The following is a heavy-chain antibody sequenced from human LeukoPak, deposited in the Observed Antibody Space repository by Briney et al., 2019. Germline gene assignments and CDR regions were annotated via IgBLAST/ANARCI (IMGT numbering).Heavy chain of an antibody. CDR2: IYHSGST. V-gene: IGHV4-4*02. CDR1: GGSISSSNW. Sequence: SETLSLTCAVSGGSISSSNWWSWVRQPPGKGLEWIGEIYHSGSTNYNPSLKSRVTISVDKSKNQFSLKLSSVTAADTAVYYCARGDYYDSSGYPDAFDIWGQGTMVTVSS. CDR3: ARGDYYDSSGYPDAFDI. J-gene: IGHJ3*02. D-gene: IGHD3-22*01.